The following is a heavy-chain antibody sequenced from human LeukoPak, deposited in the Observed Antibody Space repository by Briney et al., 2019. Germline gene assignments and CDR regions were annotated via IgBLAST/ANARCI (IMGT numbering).Heavy chain of an antibody. Sequence: PSETLSLTCSVSGASINSNSYYWGWVRQPPGKGLEWIGTIYYIGSTYYSSSLRSRVSISVDTSKNQFSLKLNFVTAADTAVYYCASAYCDSGICYSGSLDPWGQGTLVTVSS. J-gene: IGHJ5*02. CDR1: GASINSNSYY. CDR2: IYYIGST. V-gene: IGHV4-39*01. CDR3: ASAYCDSGICYSGSLDP. D-gene: IGHD2-15*01.